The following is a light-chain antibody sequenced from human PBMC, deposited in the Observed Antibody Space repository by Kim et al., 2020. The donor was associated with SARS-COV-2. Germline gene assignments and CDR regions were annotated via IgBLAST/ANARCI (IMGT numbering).Light chain of an antibody. CDR1: SSDVGAYSY. Sequence: QSVLTQPASVSGSPGQSITISCTGTSSDVGAYSYVSWYQQHPGKAPKLMIYDVSIRLSGVSDRFSGSKYGNTASLTISGLQTEDEADYYCSSYTTTTTRVFGGGTQLTVL. CDR3: SSYTTTTTRV. V-gene: IGLV2-14*03. CDR2: DVS. J-gene: IGLJ2*01.